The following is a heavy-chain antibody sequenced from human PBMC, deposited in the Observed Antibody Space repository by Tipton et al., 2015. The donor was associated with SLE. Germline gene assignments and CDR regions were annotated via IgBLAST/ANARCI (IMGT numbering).Heavy chain of an antibody. J-gene: IGHJ4*02. CDR3: SNSLSTEGY. Sequence: SLRLSCSASGFTFSGSAMHWVRQASGKGLEWVGRIRNKGKNYATDYAPSVKGRFTISRDDSKNTAYLQMNSLKVEDSAIYYCSNSLSTEGYWGQGTLVTVSS. CDR2: IRNKGKNYAT. D-gene: IGHD1-14*01. V-gene: IGHV3-73*01. CDR1: GFTFSGSA.